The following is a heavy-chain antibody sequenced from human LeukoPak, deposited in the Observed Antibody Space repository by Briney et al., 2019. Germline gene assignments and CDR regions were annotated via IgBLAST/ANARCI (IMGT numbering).Heavy chain of an antibody. CDR2: IIPIFGTA. D-gene: IGHD3-16*02. Sequence: ASVKVSCKASGGTFSSYAISWVRQAPGQGLECLGGIIPIFGTANYAQKFQGRVTITADESTSTAYMELSSLRSEDTAVYYCARLYPYGNDAFDIWGQGTMVTVSS. CDR3: ARLYPYGNDAFDI. CDR1: GGTFSSYA. V-gene: IGHV1-69*13. J-gene: IGHJ3*02.